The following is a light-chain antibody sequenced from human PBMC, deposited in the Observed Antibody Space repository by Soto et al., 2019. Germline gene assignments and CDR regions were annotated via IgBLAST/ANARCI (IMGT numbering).Light chain of an antibody. CDR1: QSVSSSY. V-gene: IGKV3-20*01. CDR3: QQYSSSPWT. J-gene: IGKJ1*01. CDR2: GVS. Sequence: EIVLTQSPGTLSLSPGERATLSCRASQSVSSSYLAWYQQKPGQAPRLLLYGVSSRATGIPDRFSGSGSETDFTLTISRLEPEDFAVYYCQQYSSSPWTFGQGTKVEIK.